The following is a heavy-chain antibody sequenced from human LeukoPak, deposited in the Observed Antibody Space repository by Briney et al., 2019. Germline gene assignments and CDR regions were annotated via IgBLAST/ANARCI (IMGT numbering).Heavy chain of an antibody. CDR3: ARGATVEYFDH. CDR1: GGSISSGGYY. J-gene: IGHJ4*02. V-gene: IGHV4-31*03. CDR2: VYDSENT. Sequence: SQTLSLTCTVSGGSISSGGYYWSWIRQHPGKGLEWIGYVYDSENTHYISSPKSRVTISVDTSKNQFSLKLSSVTAADTAVYYCARGATVEYFDHWGQGTLVTVSS. D-gene: IGHD1-26*01.